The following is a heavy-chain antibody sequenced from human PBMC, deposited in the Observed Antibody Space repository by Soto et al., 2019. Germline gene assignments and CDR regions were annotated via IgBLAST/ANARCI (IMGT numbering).Heavy chain of an antibody. D-gene: IGHD4-17*01. V-gene: IGHV3-15*07. CDR2: IKSKTDGGTT. CDR1: GFTFSNAW. CDR3: TTASFPHGDYVY. Sequence: GGSLRLCCVASGFTFSNAWMNWVRQAPGKGLEWVGRIKSKTDGGTTDYAAPVKGRFTISRDDSKNTLYLQMNSLKTEDTAVYYCTTASFPHGDYVYSGQGTLVTVPQ. J-gene: IGHJ4*02.